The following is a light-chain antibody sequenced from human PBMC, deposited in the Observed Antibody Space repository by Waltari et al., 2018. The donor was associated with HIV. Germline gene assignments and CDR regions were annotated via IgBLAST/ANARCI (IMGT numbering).Light chain of an antibody. CDR2: GDT. V-gene: IGLV1-40*01. J-gene: IGLJ3*02. CDR3: QSYDSSLSGLWV. CDR1: NSNIGAGYD. Sequence: SVLTQPPSVSGAPGQWVSIACTGNNSNIGAGYDAHWYRHPPGTAPKLVIYGDTIRPSGVPDRFSGSRSGNSVTLDIAGLRAEDEADYFCQSYDSSLSGLWVFGAGTKLTVL.